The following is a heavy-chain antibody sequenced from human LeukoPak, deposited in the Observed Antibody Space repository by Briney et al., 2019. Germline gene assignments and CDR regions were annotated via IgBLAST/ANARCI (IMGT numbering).Heavy chain of an antibody. V-gene: IGHV3-74*01. D-gene: IGHD3-3*01. CDR1: GFTFSSYW. J-gene: IGHJ4*02. CDR2: TNRDGSST. Sequence: GGSLRLSCAASGFTFSSYWMHWVRHAPGKGPVWVARTNRDGSSTAYADSVKGRFTISKDNAKNTLYLLMNSLRAEDAAVYYCARDSVEWYIFDYWGQGTLVTVSS. CDR3: ARDSVEWYIFDY.